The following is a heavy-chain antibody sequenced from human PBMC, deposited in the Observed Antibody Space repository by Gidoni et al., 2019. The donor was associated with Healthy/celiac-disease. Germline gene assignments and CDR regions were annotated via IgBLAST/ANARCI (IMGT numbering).Heavy chain of an antibody. Sequence: EVQRVEAGGGLVKPGASLRLSCAASCFTFGRYARNWGRQATGKGLEWVSSISSSSRYIYYADSVKGRFTISRDNAKNSLYLQLNSLRAEDTAVYYCARFPGHDGGYYNQVDYDIWGQGTMVTVSS. D-gene: IGHD3-10*01. CDR3: ARFPGHDGGYYNQVDYDI. CDR2: ISSSSRYI. V-gene: IGHV3-21*01. J-gene: IGHJ3*02. CDR1: CFTFGRYA.